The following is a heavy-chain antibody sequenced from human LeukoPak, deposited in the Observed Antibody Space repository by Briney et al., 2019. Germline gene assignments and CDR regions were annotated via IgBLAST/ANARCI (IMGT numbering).Heavy chain of an antibody. Sequence: GGSLRLSCAASGFTFNTYWMSWVRQAPGKGLEWVANIKQDGSEKNYVDSEKGRFTISRDNAKNSLYLQMNSLRAEDTAVYYCARRMRGTPRSPRAFDIWGQGTMVTVSS. V-gene: IGHV3-7*01. CDR3: ARRMRGTPRSPRAFDI. J-gene: IGHJ3*02. CDR2: IKQDGSEK. CDR1: GFTFNTYW. D-gene: IGHD1-26*01.